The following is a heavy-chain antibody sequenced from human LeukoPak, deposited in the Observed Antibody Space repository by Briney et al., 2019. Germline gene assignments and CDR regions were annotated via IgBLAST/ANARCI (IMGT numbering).Heavy chain of an antibody. CDR2: MNPNSGNT. D-gene: IGHD2-2*01. CDR3: ARGQVFCSSTRCPRWFDP. J-gene: IGHJ5*02. V-gene: IGHV1-8*01. Sequence: ASVKVSCKASGYTFTIYDINWVRQATGQGLEWMGWMNPNSGNTGYAQKFQGRVTMTRNTSISTAYMELSSLRSEDTAVYYCARGQVFCSSTRCPRWFDPWGQGTPVTVSS. CDR1: GYTFTIYD.